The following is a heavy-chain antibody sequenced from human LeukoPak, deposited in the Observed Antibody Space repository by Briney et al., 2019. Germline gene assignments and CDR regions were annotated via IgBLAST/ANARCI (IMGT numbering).Heavy chain of an antibody. Sequence: GASVKVSRKASGYTFTGYYMHWVRQAPGQGPEWMGWINPNSGGTNYAQKFQGRVTMTRDTSISTAYMELSRLRSDDTAVYYCARERITYYYDSSGSLRNAFDIWGQGTMVTVSS. CDR3: ARERITYYYDSSGSLRNAFDI. V-gene: IGHV1-2*02. CDR1: GYTFTGYY. J-gene: IGHJ3*02. D-gene: IGHD3-22*01. CDR2: INPNSGGT.